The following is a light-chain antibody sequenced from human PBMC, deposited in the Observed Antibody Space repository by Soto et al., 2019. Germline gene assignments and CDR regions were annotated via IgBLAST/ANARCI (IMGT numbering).Light chain of an antibody. Sequence: EIVMTQSTATLSVSPGERVTLSCRASQSISSNLVWYQQKPGQPPRLLIYGATTRATGIPARFSGSGSGTEFTLTISSLQSEDFAVYYCQQYDNWPITFGQGTRLEIK. V-gene: IGKV3-15*01. CDR3: QQYDNWPIT. J-gene: IGKJ5*01. CDR1: QSISSN. CDR2: GAT.